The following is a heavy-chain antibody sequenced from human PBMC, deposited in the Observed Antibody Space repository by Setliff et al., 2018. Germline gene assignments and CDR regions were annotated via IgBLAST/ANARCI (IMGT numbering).Heavy chain of an antibody. J-gene: IGHJ4*02. CDR3: FGAGTCSY. Sequence: GGSLRLSCTASGFTFSSLWMSWVRQAPGKGLEWVAYIANRGNTVYYADSVKGRFTISRDNAKNSLSLQMNSLRTEDTAVYYCFGAGTCSYWGQGTLVTVSS. D-gene: IGHD3-10*01. CDR1: GFTFSSLW. V-gene: IGHV3-48*04. CDR2: IANRGNTV.